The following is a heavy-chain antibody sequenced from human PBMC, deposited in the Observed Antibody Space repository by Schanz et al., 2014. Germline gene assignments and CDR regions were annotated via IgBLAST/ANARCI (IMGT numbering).Heavy chain of an antibody. J-gene: IGHJ4*02. Sequence: EVQLVESGGGLIQPGGSLKLACAASGFSVTSNSMNWVRQAPGKGLEWVSVIHDRGNTYSADSVKGRFTIARDNSRNTLYLQMDGLRAEDTAVYYCAKPPPGYLITWYTYYFVSWGQGTLVAVSS. CDR2: IHDRGNT. CDR1: GFSVTSNS. CDR3: AKPPPGYLITWYTYYFVS. V-gene: IGHV3-53*01. D-gene: IGHD1-1*01.